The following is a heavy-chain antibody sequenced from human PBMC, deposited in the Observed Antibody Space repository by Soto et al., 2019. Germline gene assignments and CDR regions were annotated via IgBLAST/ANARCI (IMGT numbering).Heavy chain of an antibody. Sequence: SVKVSCKASGGTFRSYTISWVRQAPGQGLEWMGRIIPILGIANYAQKFQGRFTISRDNAKNSLYLQMNSLGAEDTAVYYCARENAYGDPNSFDYWGQGTLVTVSS. J-gene: IGHJ4*02. V-gene: IGHV1-69*04. CDR3: ARENAYGDPNSFDY. CDR1: GGTFRSYT. CDR2: IIPILGIA. D-gene: IGHD4-17*01.